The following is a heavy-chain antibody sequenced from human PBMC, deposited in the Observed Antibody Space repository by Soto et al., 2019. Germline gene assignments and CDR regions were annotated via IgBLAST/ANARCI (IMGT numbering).Heavy chain of an antibody. Sequence: SETLSLTCNVSGGSVSDYYWSWIRQAPGKGLEWIGYIHYRGVINYNPSLKSRVTMSVDPSKNQFSLNLRSVTTADTAVYFCARDPTGEYGNWGQGSLVTVSS. D-gene: IGHD4-17*01. CDR3: ARDPTGEYGN. V-gene: IGHV4-59*02. CDR2: IHYRGVI. CDR1: GGSVSDYY. J-gene: IGHJ4*02.